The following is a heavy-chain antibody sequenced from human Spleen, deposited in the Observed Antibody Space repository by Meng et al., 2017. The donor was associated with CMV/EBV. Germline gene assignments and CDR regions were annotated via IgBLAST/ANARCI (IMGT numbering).Heavy chain of an antibody. V-gene: IGHV3-21*04. CDR3: AKDRPVSYSGSPKEGWFDP. D-gene: IGHD1-26*01. J-gene: IGHJ5*02. Sequence: GGSLRLSCKASGFSFSSYSMSWVRQAPGKGLEWVSSISSPSLHIYYRDSVKGRFTISRDNAENSLFLQMNSLRVEDTAVYYCAKDRPVSYSGSPKEGWFDPWGQGTLVTVSS. CDR2: ISSPSLHI. CDR1: GFSFSSYS.